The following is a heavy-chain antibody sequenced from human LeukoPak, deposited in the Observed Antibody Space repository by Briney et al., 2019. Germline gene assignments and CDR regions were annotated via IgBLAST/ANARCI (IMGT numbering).Heavy chain of an antibody. CDR1: GFTFSSYG. CDR3: AKDLGSREAFDI. J-gene: IGHJ3*02. V-gene: IGHV3-33*06. D-gene: IGHD2-15*01. CDR2: IWYDGSNK. Sequence: GGSPRLSCAASGFTFSSYGMHWVRQAPGKGLEWVAVIWYDGSNKYYADSVKGRFTISRDNSKNTLYLQMNSLRAEDTAVYYCAKDLGSREAFDIWGQGTMVTVSS.